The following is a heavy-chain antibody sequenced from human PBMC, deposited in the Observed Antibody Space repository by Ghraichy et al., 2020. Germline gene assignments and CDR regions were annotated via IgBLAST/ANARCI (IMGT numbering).Heavy chain of an antibody. J-gene: IGHJ5*02. CDR3: ARVLVVPAANWFDP. D-gene: IGHD2-2*01. Sequence: SQTLSLTCTVSGGSISSGDYYWSWIRQHPGKGLEWIGYISYSGSTYYSPSLKSRVTISVDTSKNRFSLMLNSVTAADTAVYYCARVLVVPAANWFDPWGQGTLVTVSS. CDR2: ISYSGST. CDR1: GGSISSGDYY. V-gene: IGHV4-31*02.